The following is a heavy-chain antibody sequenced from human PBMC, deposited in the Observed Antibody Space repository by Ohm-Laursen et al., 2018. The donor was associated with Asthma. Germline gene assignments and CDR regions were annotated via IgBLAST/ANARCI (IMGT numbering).Heavy chain of an antibody. J-gene: IGHJ6*02. V-gene: IGHV4-31*03. D-gene: IGHD3-9*01. CDR2: IYHSGST. CDR1: GASISSDRYF. CDR3: ARDRYYDNGGRDV. Sequence: TLSLTCTVSGASISSDRYFWSWIRQRPGTGLAWAGYIYHSGSTYYSPSLKSRVTMSVDTSMNQLSLNLNSVTAADTAVYYCARDRYYDNGGRDVWGQGTPVTVSS.